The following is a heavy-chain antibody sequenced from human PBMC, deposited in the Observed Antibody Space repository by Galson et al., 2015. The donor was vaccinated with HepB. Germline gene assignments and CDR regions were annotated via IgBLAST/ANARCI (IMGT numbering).Heavy chain of an antibody. Sequence: SVKVSCKASGGTFSSYAISWVRQAPGQGLEWMGGIIPIFGTANYAQKFQGRVTITADESTSTAYMELSSLRSEDTAVYYCARGVITMVRGVMGDYFDYWGQGTLVTVSS. CDR3: ARGVITMVRGVMGDYFDY. V-gene: IGHV1-69*13. J-gene: IGHJ4*02. CDR1: GGTFSSYA. CDR2: IIPIFGTA. D-gene: IGHD3-10*01.